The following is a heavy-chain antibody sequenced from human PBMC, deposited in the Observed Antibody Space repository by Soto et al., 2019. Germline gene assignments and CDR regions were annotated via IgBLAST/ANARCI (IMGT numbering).Heavy chain of an antibody. V-gene: IGHV3-48*02. CDR1: GLAFSSYS. J-gene: IGHJ6*02. CDR3: AGNTLYSRSPRVYNGMDV. D-gene: IGHD6-6*01. Sequence: EVQLVESGGGLVQPGGSLRLSCAASGLAFSSYSMNWVRQAPGQGLEWVSYISYSSNTIYYADSVKGRFTISRDNARNSLYLQMSRLRDEDTAVYYCAGNTLYSRSPRVYNGMDVWGQGTTVTVSS. CDR2: ISYSSNTI.